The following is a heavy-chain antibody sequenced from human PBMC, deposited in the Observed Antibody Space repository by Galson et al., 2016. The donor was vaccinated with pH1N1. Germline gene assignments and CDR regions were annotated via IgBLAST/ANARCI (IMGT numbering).Heavy chain of an antibody. Sequence: TLSLTCTVSGGSISSGGYYWSWIRQHPGKGLEWIGYIYYSGSTYYNPSLKSRVTISVDTSKNQFSLKLSSVTAADTAVYYCARAQAAADSYYYYYMDVWGKGTTVTVSS. CDR2: IYYSGST. J-gene: IGHJ6*03. CDR3: ARAQAAADSYYYYYMDV. D-gene: IGHD6-13*01. V-gene: IGHV4-31*03. CDR1: GGSISSGGYY.